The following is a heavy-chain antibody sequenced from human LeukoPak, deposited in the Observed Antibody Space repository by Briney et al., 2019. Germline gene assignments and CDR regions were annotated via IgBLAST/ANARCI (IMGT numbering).Heavy chain of an antibody. CDR3: ARVTGFRRGSSGYYYGEWYFDL. D-gene: IGHD3-22*01. J-gene: IGHJ2*01. CDR2: MYNSGTT. Sequence: KTSETLSLTCVVSGDSISSGGYSWNWIRQPPGKGLEWIGYMYNSGTTSYNPSLKSRVTMSVDTSKNQFSLKLSSVTAADTAVYYCARVTGFRRGSSGYYYGEWYFDLWGRGTLVTVSS. V-gene: IGHV4-30-4*07. CDR1: GDSISSGGYS.